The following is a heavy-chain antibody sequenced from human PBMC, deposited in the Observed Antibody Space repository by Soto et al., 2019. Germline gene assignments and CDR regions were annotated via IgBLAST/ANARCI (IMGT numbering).Heavy chain of an antibody. Sequence: GGSLRLSCAPSGFSVSGNSMSWVRQAPGKGLECVAVIHSSGSPQYTDSVKDRFTISKDNSKNTVFLQMNSLRAEDTAVYYCAREKIANIAMAPLDYWGQGTLVTVSS. V-gene: IGHV3-66*01. J-gene: IGHJ4*02. D-gene: IGHD5-18*01. CDR2: IHSSGSP. CDR3: AREKIANIAMAPLDY. CDR1: GFSVSGNS.